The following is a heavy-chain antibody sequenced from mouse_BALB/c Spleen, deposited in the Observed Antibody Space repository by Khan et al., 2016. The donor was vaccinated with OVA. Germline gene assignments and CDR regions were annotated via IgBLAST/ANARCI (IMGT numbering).Heavy chain of an antibody. J-gene: IGHJ2*01. CDR2: IWAGGST. CDR1: GFSLTSYG. Sequence: QVQLKESGPGLVAPSQRLSITCTISGFSLTSYGVHWVRQPPGKGLEWLGVIWAGGSTNYNSDHMYRLSICKDNSKSQVILKMNSLQTDDTAMYYCARLEDIWGQGTTLTVSS. CDR3: ARLEDI. V-gene: IGHV2-9*02. D-gene: IGHD1-3*01.